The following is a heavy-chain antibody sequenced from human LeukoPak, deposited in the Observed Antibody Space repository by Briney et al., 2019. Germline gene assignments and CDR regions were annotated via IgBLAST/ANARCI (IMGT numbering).Heavy chain of an antibody. V-gene: IGHV4-59*08. CDR1: GGSVRLYY. Sequence: PSETLSLTCTVSGGSVRLYYWSWIRQPPGKGLEWIGLICYTGSTNYNSSLESRVTISVDTSKNQFSLKLSSVTAADTAVYYCARHSDPYYFDYWGQGTLVTVPS. CDR3: ARHSDPYYFDY. CDR2: ICYTGST. J-gene: IGHJ4*02. D-gene: IGHD1-26*01.